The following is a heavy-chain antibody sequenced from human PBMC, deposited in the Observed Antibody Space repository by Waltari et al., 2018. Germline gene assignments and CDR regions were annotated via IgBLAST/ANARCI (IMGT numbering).Heavy chain of an antibody. D-gene: IGHD6-13*01. V-gene: IGHV1-8*01. CDR1: GYTFTSYD. CDR3: ARGRRSSWYDPTDY. J-gene: IGHJ4*02. CDR2: MNPNSGNT. Sequence: QVQLVQSGAEVKKPGASVKVSCQASGYTFTSYDINWVRQATGQGLEWMGWMNPNSGNTGYAQKFQGRVTMTRNTSISTAYMELSSLRSEDTAVYYCARGRRSSWYDPTDYWGQGTLVTVSS.